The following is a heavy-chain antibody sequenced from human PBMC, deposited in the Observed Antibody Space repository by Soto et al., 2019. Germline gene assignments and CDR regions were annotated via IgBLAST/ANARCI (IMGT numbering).Heavy chain of an antibody. V-gene: IGHV3-48*02. D-gene: IGHD2-2*01. CDR2: ISGRGTTT. Sequence: WSLRLSCEASGFSFGSYSMNWVRQAPGKGLEWVSFISGRGTTTYYADSVKGRFTVSRDNAKNSLSLEVNSLRDEDTAVYYCARLGYCSSATCKYYFYYYGMDVWGQGTTVTVSS. CDR1: GFSFGSYS. J-gene: IGHJ6*02. CDR3: ARLGYCSSATCKYYFYYYGMDV.